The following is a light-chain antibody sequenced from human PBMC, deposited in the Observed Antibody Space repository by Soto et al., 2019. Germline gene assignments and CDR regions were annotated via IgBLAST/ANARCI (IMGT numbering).Light chain of an antibody. CDR3: QSYDSSLSAVV. J-gene: IGLJ2*01. Sequence: QSVLTQPPSVSGAPGQRVTISCTGSSSNIGAGYDVHWHQHLPGTAPKLLIHTNVNRLSGVPDRFSGSKSDTSASLAITGLLAEDEADYYCQSYDSSLSAVVFGGGTKLTVL. CDR1: SSNIGAGYD. CDR2: TNV. V-gene: IGLV1-40*01.